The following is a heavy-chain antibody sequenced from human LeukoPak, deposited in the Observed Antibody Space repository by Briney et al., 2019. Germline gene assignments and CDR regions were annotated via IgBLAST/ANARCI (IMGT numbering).Heavy chain of an antibody. V-gene: IGHV4-30-4*01. CDR1: GGSISSGDYY. Sequence: PSQTLSLTCTVSGGSISSGDYYWSWIRQPPGKGLEWIGYIYYSGSTYYNPSLKSRVTISVDPSKNQFSLKLSSVTAADTAVYYCARENYYDSSVVDYWGQGTLVTVSS. CDR2: IYYSGST. CDR3: ARENYYDSSVVDY. J-gene: IGHJ4*02. D-gene: IGHD3-22*01.